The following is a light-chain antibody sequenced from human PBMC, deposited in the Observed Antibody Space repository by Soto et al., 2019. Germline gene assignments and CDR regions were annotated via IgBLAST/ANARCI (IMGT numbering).Light chain of an antibody. V-gene: IGLV2-14*01. CDR3: SSYTSSSTPLYV. Sequence: QSTLTQPASVSGSPGQSITISCTGTSSDVGGYNYVSWYQQHPGKAPKLMIYDVSNRPSGVSNRFSGSKSGNTASLTISGLQADDEADYYCSSYTSSSTPLYVFGTGTKVTVI. J-gene: IGLJ1*01. CDR1: SSDVGGYNY. CDR2: DVS.